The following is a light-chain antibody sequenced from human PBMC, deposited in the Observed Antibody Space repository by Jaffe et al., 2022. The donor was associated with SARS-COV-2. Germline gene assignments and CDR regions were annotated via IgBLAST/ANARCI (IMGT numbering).Light chain of an antibody. J-gene: IGKJ4*01. V-gene: IGKV3-15*01. Sequence: EIVMTQSPATLSVSPGERATLSCRASQSVSSNLAWYQQKPGQAPRLLIYYASTRATGIPARFSGSGSGTEFTLTISSLQSEDIAVYYCQQYNDWLAFGGGTKVEIK. CDR1: QSVSSN. CDR2: YAS. CDR3: QQYNDWLA.